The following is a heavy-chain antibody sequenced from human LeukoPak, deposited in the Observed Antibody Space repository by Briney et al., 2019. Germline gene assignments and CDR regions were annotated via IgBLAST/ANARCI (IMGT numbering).Heavy chain of an antibody. Sequence: PSETLSLTCTVSGYSISSGYYWGWIRQPPGKGLEWIGSIYYSGSTYYNPSLKSRVTISVDTSKNQFSLKLSSVTAADTAVYYCARSVRYSGYERRQPNWFDPWGQGTLVTVSS. D-gene: IGHD5-12*01. V-gene: IGHV4-38-2*02. CDR1: GYSISSGYY. J-gene: IGHJ5*02. CDR3: ARSVRYSGYERRQPNWFDP. CDR2: IYYSGST.